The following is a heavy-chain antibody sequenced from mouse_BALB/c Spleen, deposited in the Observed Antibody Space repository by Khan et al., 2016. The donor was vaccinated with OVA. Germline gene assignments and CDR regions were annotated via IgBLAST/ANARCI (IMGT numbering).Heavy chain of an antibody. D-gene: IGHD2-10*01. V-gene: IGHV2-6-1*01. CDR3: ARQPYYHYNIMDY. CDR2: IWCGGST. J-gene: IGHJ4*01. CDR1: GFSLTNYG. Sequence: VQLQQSGPGLVAPSQSLSITCTISGFSLTNYGVHWVRQPPGKGLEWLVVIWCGGSTLFNSALKSRLIISKDNSKSQVFLKMNSLQSEDTAVYFCARQPYYHYNIMDYWGQGASVTVSS.